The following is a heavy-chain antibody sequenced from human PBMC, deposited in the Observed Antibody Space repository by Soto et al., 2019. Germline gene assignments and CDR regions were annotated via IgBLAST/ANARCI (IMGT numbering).Heavy chain of an antibody. CDR3: ASWLKGPDIGNYYDGMDV. V-gene: IGHV1-69*12. Sequence: QVQLVQSGAEVKKPGSSVKVSCKASGGAFSDYAFSWVRQAPGQGLEWLGGIMPIFRAPDYAQKFQGRVTSTAYEFTRTAYMEMNSLRSEDTAVYYCASWLKGPDIGNYYDGMDVWGQGTTVTVS. CDR2: IMPIFRAP. J-gene: IGHJ6*02. D-gene: IGHD2-15*01. CDR1: GGAFSDYA.